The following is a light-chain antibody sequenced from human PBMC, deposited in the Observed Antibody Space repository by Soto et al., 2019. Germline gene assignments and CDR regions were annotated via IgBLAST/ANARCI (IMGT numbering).Light chain of an antibody. CDR2: GTS. V-gene: IGKV3-15*01. CDR1: QTVSSN. Sequence: AMTHSPATLSVSTTERAPLSSRPSQTVSSNVAGYQQKPVQSPRLLIYGTSTRATGVPARFSGSGSGTEFTLSISSLQSEDFAVYYCHRYNFWPSFGQGTKVEIK. CDR3: HRYNFWPS. J-gene: IGKJ1*01.